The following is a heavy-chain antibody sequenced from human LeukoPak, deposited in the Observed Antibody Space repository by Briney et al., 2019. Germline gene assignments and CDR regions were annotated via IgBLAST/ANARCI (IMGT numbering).Heavy chain of an antibody. V-gene: IGHV4-59*08. CDR3: AVVEMATPLNY. Sequence: SETLSLTCTVSGGSISSYYWSWIRQPPGKGLEWIGYIYYSGSTNYNPSLKSRVTISVDTSKNQFSLKLSSVTAADTAVYYCAVVEMATPLNYWGQGTLVTVSS. J-gene: IGHJ4*02. CDR2: IYYSGST. CDR1: GGSISSYY. D-gene: IGHD5-24*01.